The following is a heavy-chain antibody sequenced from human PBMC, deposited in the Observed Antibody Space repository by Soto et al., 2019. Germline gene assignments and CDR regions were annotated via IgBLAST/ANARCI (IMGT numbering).Heavy chain of an antibody. CDR1: GYTFTGYY. V-gene: IGHV1-2*04. CDR3: ARDCSGGSCYGGFDY. J-gene: IGHJ4*02. Sequence: AAVKVSCKASGYTFTGYYMQWVRQAPGQGLEWMGWINPNSGGTNYAQKFQGWVTMTRDTSISTAYMELSRLRSDDTAVYYCARDCSGGSCYGGFDYWGQGTLVTVSS. D-gene: IGHD2-15*01. CDR2: INPNSGGT.